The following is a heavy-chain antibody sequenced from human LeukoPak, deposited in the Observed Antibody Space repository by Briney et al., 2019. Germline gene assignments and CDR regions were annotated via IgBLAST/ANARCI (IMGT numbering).Heavy chain of an antibody. CDR3: ARGGVTVTPPDY. J-gene: IGHJ4*02. D-gene: IGHD4-17*01. CDR2: INPNSGGT. Sequence: ASVKVSCKAFGYSFTSYAMNWVRQAPGQGLEWMGWINPNSGGTNYAQKFQGWVTMTRDTSISTAYMELSRLRSDDTAVYYCARGGVTVTPPDYWGQGTLVTVSS. V-gene: IGHV1-2*04. CDR1: GYSFTSYA.